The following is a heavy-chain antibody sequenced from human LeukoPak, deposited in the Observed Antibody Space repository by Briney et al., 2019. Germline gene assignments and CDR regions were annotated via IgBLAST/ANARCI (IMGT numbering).Heavy chain of an antibody. V-gene: IGHV4-38-2*01. CDR3: ARIDEGWFDP. CDR2: IYHSGST. CDR1: GYSLTSGYY. J-gene: IGHJ5*02. D-gene: IGHD3-22*01. Sequence: PSETLSLTCAVSGYSLTSGYYWGWIRQPPGKGLGWIGSIYHSGSTYYNPSLKSRVTISVDTSKNQFSLKLSSVTAADTAVYYCARIDEGWFDPWGQGTLVTVSS.